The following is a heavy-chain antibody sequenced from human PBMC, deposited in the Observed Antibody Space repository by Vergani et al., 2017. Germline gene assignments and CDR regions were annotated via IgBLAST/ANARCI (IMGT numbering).Heavy chain of an antibody. J-gene: IGHJ4*02. CDR2: IYYSGST. V-gene: IGHV4-59*01. CDR3: ARGYDTQDY. Sequence: QVQLQQWGAGLLKPSETLSLTCTVSGGSISSYYWSWIRQPPGKGLEWIGYIYYSGSTNYNPSLKSRVTISVDTSKNQFSLKLSSVTAADTAVYYCARGYDTQDYWGQGTLVTVSS. CDR1: GGSISSYY. D-gene: IGHD3-22*01.